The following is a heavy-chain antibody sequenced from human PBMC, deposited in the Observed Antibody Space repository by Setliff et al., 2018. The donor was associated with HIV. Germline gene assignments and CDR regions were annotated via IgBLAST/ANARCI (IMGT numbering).Heavy chain of an antibody. V-gene: IGHV1-69*13. CDR1: GGTFSGYA. CDR3: ARGEKRFLEWLPLDYYYYYYMDV. J-gene: IGHJ6*03. Sequence: SVKVSCRASGGTFSGYAISWGRQAPGQEPELMGGIIPIFGTANYAQKFQGRVTITADESTSTAYMELSSLRSEDTAVYYCARGEKRFLEWLPLDYYYYYYMDVWGKGITVTVSS. CDR2: IIPIFGTA. D-gene: IGHD3-3*01.